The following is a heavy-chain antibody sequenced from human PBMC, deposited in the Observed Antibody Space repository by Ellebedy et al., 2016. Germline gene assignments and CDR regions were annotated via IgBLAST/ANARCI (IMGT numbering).Heavy chain of an antibody. V-gene: IGHV3-11*01. CDR2: ISSSGSTI. CDR3: ARGEGYLLSDGSEDY. Sequence: GESLKISCAASGFTFSDYYMSWIRQAPGKGLEWVSYISSSGSTIYYADSVKGRFTISRDNAKNSLYLQMNSLRAEDTAVYYCARGEGYLLSDGSEDYWGQGTLVTVSS. CDR1: GFTFSDYY. D-gene: IGHD5-24*01. J-gene: IGHJ4*02.